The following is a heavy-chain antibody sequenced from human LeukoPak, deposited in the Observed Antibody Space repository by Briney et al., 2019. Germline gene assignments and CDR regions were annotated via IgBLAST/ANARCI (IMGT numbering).Heavy chain of an antibody. CDR1: GFTFSSSA. CDR3: ANPPTTVTTMDV. V-gene: IGHV3-23*01. D-gene: IGHD4-17*01. CDR2: ISGSGGST. Sequence: GGSLRLSCAASGFTFSSSAMSWVRQVPGKGLEWVSAISGSGGSTYYADSVKGRFTISRDNSKNTLYLQMNSLRAEDTAVYYCANPPTTVTTMDVWGQGTTVTVSS. J-gene: IGHJ6*02.